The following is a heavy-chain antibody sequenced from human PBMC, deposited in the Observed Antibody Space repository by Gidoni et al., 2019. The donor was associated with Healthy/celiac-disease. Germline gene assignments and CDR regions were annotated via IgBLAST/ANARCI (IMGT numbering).Heavy chain of an antibody. Sequence: EVQLVESGGGLVKPGGSLRLSCAASGFTFSSYSMNWVRQAPGKGLECVSSISSSSSYIYYADSVKGRFTISRDNAKNSLYLQMNSLRAEDTAVYYCARDASTPRITMVRGVSAFDIWGQGTMVTVSS. V-gene: IGHV3-21*01. J-gene: IGHJ3*02. CDR1: GFTFSSYS. CDR3: ARDASTPRITMVRGVSAFDI. D-gene: IGHD3-10*01. CDR2: ISSSSSYI.